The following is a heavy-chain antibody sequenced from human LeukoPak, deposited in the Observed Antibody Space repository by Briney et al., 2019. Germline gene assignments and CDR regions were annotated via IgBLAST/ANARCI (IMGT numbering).Heavy chain of an antibody. CDR3: ARALFSRTYYYDSSGYYYYMDV. CDR2: IRYDGSNK. D-gene: IGHD3-22*01. CDR1: GFTFSSYG. Sequence: GGSLRLSCAASGFTFSSYGMHWVRQAPGKGLEWVAFIRYDGSNKNYADSVKGRFTISRDNSKNTLYLQMNSLRSEDTAVYYCARALFSRTYYYDSSGYYYYMDVWGKGTTVTISS. V-gene: IGHV3-30*02. J-gene: IGHJ6*03.